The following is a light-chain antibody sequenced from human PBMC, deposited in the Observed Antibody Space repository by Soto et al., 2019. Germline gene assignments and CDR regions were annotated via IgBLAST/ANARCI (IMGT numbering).Light chain of an antibody. CDR3: QQYDNWLTGT. J-gene: IGKJ1*01. V-gene: IGKV3-20*01. CDR2: GAS. Sequence: EIVLTQSPGTLSLSPGERATLSCRASQSVSNNYLVWYQQKPGQAPRLLIYGASNRATGIPDRFSARGSATDFTLAISSLRSENFAVYYDQQYDNWLTGTFGQGTKVDI. CDR1: QSVSNNY.